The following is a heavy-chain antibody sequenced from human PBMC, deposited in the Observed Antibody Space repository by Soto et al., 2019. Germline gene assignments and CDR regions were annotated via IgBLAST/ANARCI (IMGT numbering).Heavy chain of an antibody. J-gene: IGHJ6*02. CDR2: ISAYNGNT. CDR3: ARDGVTIVGVGNRPYYYYGMDV. D-gene: IGHD3-3*01. Sequence: ASVKVSCKASGYTFTSYGISWVRQAPGQGLEWMGWISAYNGNTNYAQKLQGRVTMTTDTSTSTAYMELRSLRSDDTAVYYCARDGVTIVGVGNRPYYYYGMDVWGQGTTVTV. V-gene: IGHV1-18*01. CDR1: GYTFTSYG.